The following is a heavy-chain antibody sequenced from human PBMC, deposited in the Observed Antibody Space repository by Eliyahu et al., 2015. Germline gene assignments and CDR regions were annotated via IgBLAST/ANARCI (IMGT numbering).Heavy chain of an antibody. J-gene: IGHJ5*02. CDR1: GFSLSNARMG. CDR2: IFSNDEK. Sequence: QVTLKESGPVLVKPTETLTLTCTVSGFSLSNARMGVSLDPSAPRKAPELLAPIFSNDEKSYSTSLKSRLTISKDTSKSQVVLTMTNMDPVDTATYYCARGWDWFDPWGQGTLVTVSS. D-gene: IGHD5-24*01. CDR3: ARGWDWFDP. V-gene: IGHV2-26*01.